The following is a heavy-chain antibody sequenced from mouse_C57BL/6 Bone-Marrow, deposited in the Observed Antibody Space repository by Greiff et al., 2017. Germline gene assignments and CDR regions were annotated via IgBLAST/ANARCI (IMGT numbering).Heavy chain of an antibody. CDR2: INPGSGGT. D-gene: IGHD2-2*01. V-gene: IGHV1-54*01. Sequence: QVQLKQSGAELVRPGTSVKVSCKASGYAFTNYLIEWVKQRPGQGLEWIGVINPGSGGTNYNEKFKGKATLTADKASSSAYMQLSSLTSEDSAVYFCVVIYFDCWGQGTTLTVSS. CDR3: VVIYFDC. J-gene: IGHJ2*01. CDR1: GYAFTNYL.